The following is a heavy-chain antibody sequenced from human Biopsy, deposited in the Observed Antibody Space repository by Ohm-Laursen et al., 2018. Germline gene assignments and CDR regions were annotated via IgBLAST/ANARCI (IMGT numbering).Heavy chain of an antibody. CDR3: ARSFGVVINFEHNWFDP. D-gene: IGHD3-3*01. Sequence: TLSLTCSVSGGSICSGGYYWSWVRQYPGKGLEWIGYIHSSGSTFYKASLESRLTISVDTSKNQFSLKMTSVTAADTAVYYCARSFGVVINFEHNWFDPWGQGTLVTVSS. J-gene: IGHJ5*02. CDR2: IHSSGST. CDR1: GGSICSGGYY. V-gene: IGHV4-31*03.